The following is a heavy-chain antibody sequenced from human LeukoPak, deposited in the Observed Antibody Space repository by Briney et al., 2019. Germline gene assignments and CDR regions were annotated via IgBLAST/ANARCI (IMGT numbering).Heavy chain of an antibody. CDR1: GGSISSYY. D-gene: IGHD6-19*01. V-gene: IGHV4-59*01. Sequence: SETLSLTCTVFGGSISSYYWSWIRQPPGKGLEWIGYIYYTGSTNYNPALKSRVSITIDRSKKQFSLRLSSVTAADTAVYYCARVGGGGWDDAFDTWGQGTMVTVSS. J-gene: IGHJ3*02. CDR2: IYYTGST. CDR3: ARVGGGGWDDAFDT.